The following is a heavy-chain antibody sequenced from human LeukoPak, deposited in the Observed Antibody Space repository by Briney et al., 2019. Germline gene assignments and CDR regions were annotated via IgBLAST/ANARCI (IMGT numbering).Heavy chain of an antibody. J-gene: IGHJ3*01. CDR2: IYHSGST. CDR1: GYSISSGYY. CDR3: ARISSSNWYNERGAFDV. D-gene: IGHD6-13*01. Sequence: PSETLSLTCTISGYSISSGYYWGWIRQPPGKGLEWIGSIYHSGSTYYNPSLKSRVTISVDTSKNQFSLKLRSVTAADTAVYYCARISSSNWYNERGAFDVWGQGTMVTVSS. V-gene: IGHV4-38-2*02.